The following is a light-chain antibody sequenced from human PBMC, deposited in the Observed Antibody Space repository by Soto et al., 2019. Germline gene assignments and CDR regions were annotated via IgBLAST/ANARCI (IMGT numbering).Light chain of an antibody. V-gene: IGKV1-5*01. J-gene: IGKJ2*01. CDR3: QQYNIYPRT. CDR2: DVS. CDR1: QSISTR. Sequence: DIQMTQSPSTLSASVGDRVTITCRASQSISTRLAWYQQKPGKAPNLLIYDVSSLESGVPSRFSGGGSGTEFTLTISGLQPDDFATYYCQQYNIYPRTFGQGTKLEIK.